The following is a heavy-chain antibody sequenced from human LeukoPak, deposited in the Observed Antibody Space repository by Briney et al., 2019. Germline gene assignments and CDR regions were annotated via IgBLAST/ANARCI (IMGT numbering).Heavy chain of an antibody. D-gene: IGHD1-1*01. CDR3: ARLTGTTGFDY. CDR2: VKQDGSDK. Sequence: GGSLRLSCAASGFPFSAYWMSWVRQAPGKGLEWVANVKQDGSDKYYVDSVKGRFTISRDNAKNSLYLQLNSLRADDTAVYYCARLTGTTGFDYWGQGTLVTVSS. J-gene: IGHJ4*02. V-gene: IGHV3-7*01. CDR1: GFPFSAYW.